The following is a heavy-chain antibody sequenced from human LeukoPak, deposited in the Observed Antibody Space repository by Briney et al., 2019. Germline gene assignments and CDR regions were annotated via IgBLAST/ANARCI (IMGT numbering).Heavy chain of an antibody. V-gene: IGHV3-30*04. D-gene: IGHD2-8*01. CDR1: GFTFSTYA. CDR2: ISSDGKNK. J-gene: IGHJ4*02. CDR3: ARDPMADFDY. Sequence: GGSLRLSCAASGFTFSTYAFHWVHQAAGTGLEWVAVISSDGKNKIYADSVKGRFTISRDNSRNTLFLQMNSLTTEDTAVYYCARDPMADFDYWGQGTLVTVSS.